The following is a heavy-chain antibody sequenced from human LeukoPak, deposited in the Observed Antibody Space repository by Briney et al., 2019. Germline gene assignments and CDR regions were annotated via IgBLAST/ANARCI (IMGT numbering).Heavy chain of an antibody. D-gene: IGHD5-12*01. V-gene: IGHV3-23*01. J-gene: IGHJ6*03. Sequence: GGSLRLSCAASGFTFSSYAMSWVRQAPGKGLEWVSAISGSGGSTYYADSVKGRFIISRDNSKNTLYLQMNSLRAEDTAVYYCVTGSGYDGGYYYYYYYMDVWGKGTTVTVSS. CDR1: GFTFSSYA. CDR3: VTGSGYDGGYYYYYYYMDV. CDR2: ISGSGGST.